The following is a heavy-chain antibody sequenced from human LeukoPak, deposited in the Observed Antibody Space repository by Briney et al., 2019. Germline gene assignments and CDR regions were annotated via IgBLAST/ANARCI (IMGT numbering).Heavy chain of an antibody. CDR3: ARQNDFRLDY. D-gene: IGHD1-1*01. CDR1: GYTFSSYW. CDR2: NYPGDSDT. J-gene: IGHJ4*02. V-gene: IGHV5-51*01. Sequence: GESLRISCKGSGYTFSSYWIGWVRQMPGEGLEWMGINYPGDSDTRYSPSLQGQVTISVDTSIATASLQWSSLKASDTAIYYCARQNDFRLDYWGQGTLVTVSS.